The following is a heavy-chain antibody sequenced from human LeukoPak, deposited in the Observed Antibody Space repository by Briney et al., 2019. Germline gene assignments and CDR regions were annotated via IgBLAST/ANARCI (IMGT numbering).Heavy chain of an antibody. CDR3: AKDRYYDSSGYPYYYGMDV. Sequence: GGSQRLSCAASGFTFNKYDMSWVRKVPGKGLEWVSGISDSGDRTYYADSVKGRFTISRDNSKNTLYLQVNSLRAEDTAVYYCAKDRYYDSSGYPYYYGMDVWGQGTTVTVSS. V-gene: IGHV3-23*01. J-gene: IGHJ6*02. CDR2: ISDSGDRT. CDR1: GFTFNKYD. D-gene: IGHD3-22*01.